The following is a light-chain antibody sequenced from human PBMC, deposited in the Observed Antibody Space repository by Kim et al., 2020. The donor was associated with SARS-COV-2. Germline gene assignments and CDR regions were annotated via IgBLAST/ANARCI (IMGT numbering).Light chain of an antibody. CDR1: QTISTY. CDR2: TAS. Sequence: DIQMTQSPSSLSASVGDRVTITCRASQTISTYLNWYQQKPGKAPKLLIYTASSLQSVVPSRFSGSGSGTDFTLTISSLQPEDFATYYCQQSYTTPITFGQRTRLEIK. J-gene: IGKJ5*01. V-gene: IGKV1-39*01. CDR3: QQSYTTPIT.